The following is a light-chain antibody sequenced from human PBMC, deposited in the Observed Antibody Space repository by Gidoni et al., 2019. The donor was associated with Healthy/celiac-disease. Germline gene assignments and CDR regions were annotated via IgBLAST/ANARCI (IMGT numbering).Light chain of an antibody. CDR3: QQYNNWLWT. CDR1: QSVSSN. J-gene: IGKJ1*01. CDR2: GAS. V-gene: IGKV3-15*01. Sequence: EPVLTLSPATLSVSPGERATLSCRASQSVSSNLAWYQQKPGQAPRLLIYGASTRPTGIPARFSGSGSGTEFTLTISSLQSEDFAVYYCQQYNNWLWTFGQGTKVEIK.